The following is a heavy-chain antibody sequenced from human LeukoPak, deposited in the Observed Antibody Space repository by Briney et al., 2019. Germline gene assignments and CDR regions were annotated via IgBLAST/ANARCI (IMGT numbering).Heavy chain of an antibody. CDR3: ARDRFREREYYDSSGYYQN. D-gene: IGHD3-22*01. Sequence: QPGRSLRLSCAASGFTFSSYGMHWVRQAPGKGLEWVAVIWYDGSNKYYADSVKGRFTISRDNSMNTLYLQMNSLRAEDTAVYYCARDRFREREYYDSSGYYQNWGQGTLVTVSS. J-gene: IGHJ4*02. CDR1: GFTFSSYG. CDR2: IWYDGSNK. V-gene: IGHV3-33*01.